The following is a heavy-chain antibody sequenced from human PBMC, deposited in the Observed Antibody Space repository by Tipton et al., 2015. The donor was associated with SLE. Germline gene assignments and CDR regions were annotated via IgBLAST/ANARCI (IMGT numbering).Heavy chain of an antibody. J-gene: IGHJ6*03. CDR3: ARGVSGYYFYSYMDV. CDR2: IDRDGSP. Sequence: AGLVKPSETLSLVCVVNRGSLTGYSWNWIRQFPGKGLEWIGEIDRDGSPNYKPSLQNRVTMSVDRSANQFSLRLTSVTAADTAVYYCARGVSGYYFYSYMDVWGKGTTVTISS. CDR1: RGSLTGYS. V-gene: IGHV4-34*01. D-gene: IGHD3-16*01.